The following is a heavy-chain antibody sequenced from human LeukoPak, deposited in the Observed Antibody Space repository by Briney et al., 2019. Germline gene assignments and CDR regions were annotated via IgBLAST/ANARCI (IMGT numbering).Heavy chain of an antibody. CDR1: GGSISSSY. V-gene: IGHV4-59*01. Sequence: SETLSLTCTVSGGSISSSYWSWIRQPPGKGLEWIGSIYYSGSTNYNPSLKSRVTISVDTSKSQFSMKLSSVTAADTAVYYCARGPFYDTSSYPLDYWGQGTLVTVSS. CDR3: ARGPFYDTSSYPLDY. D-gene: IGHD3-22*01. J-gene: IGHJ4*02. CDR2: IYYSGST.